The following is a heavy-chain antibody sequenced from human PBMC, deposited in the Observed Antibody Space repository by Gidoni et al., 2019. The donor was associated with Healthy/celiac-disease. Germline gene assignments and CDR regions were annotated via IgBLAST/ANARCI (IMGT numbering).Heavy chain of an antibody. CDR3: ARSPGGKLWQYYCDY. J-gene: IGHJ4*02. CDR2: LNHSGST. D-gene: IGHD3-16*01. CDR1: GGPFSGYY. Sequence: QVQLQQWGAGLLKPSETLSLTCAVYGGPFSGYYWSWIRQPPGKGLEWIGELNHSGSTNYNPSLKSRVTISVDTSKNQFSLKLSSVTAADTAVYYCARSPGGKLWQYYCDYWGQGTLVTVSS. V-gene: IGHV4-34*01.